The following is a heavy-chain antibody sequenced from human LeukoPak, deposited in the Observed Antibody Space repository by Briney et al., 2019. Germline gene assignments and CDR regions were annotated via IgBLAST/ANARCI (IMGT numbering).Heavy chain of an antibody. V-gene: IGHV3-53*01. D-gene: IGHD2-15*01. CDR1: GFTVSSNY. Sequence: GGSLRLSCVASGFTVSSNYMNWVRQAPGKGLEWVSVIYSGGSTYYADSVKGRFTISRDNSKNTLYLQMNSLRAEDTAVYYCARDRTYCSGGSCYSNAFDIWGQGTMVTVSS. CDR3: ARDRTYCSGGSCYSNAFDI. J-gene: IGHJ3*02. CDR2: IYSGGST.